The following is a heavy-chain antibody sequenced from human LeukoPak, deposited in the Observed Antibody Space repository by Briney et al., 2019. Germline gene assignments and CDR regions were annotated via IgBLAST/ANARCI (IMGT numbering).Heavy chain of an antibody. CDR1: GFTFDDYA. Sequence: GGSLRLSCAASGFTFDDYAMHWVRQAPGKGLEWVSGISWNSGSIGYADSVKGRFTISRDNAKNSLYLQMNSLRAEDTALYYCAKDSFELLPVSYYYYYGMDVWGQGTTVTVSS. CDR2: ISWNSGSI. J-gene: IGHJ6*02. D-gene: IGHD3-10*01. CDR3: AKDSFELLPVSYYYYYGMDV. V-gene: IGHV3-9*01.